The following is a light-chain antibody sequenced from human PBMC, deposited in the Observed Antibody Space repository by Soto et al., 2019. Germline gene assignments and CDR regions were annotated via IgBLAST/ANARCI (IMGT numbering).Light chain of an antibody. V-gene: IGKV1-33*01. CDR2: DAS. CDR1: QDISNY. CDR3: QQYDNLPPYT. Sequence: GDRVTITCQASQDISNYLNWYQQKPGKAPKLLIYDASNLETGVPSRFSGSGSGTDFTFTISSLQPEDIATYYCQQYDNLPPYTFGLGTKLEIK. J-gene: IGKJ2*01.